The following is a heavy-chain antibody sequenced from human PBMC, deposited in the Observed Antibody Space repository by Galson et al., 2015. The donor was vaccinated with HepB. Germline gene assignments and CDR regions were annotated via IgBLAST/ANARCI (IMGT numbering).Heavy chain of an antibody. CDR3: ARDRPPPVISGALDI. CDR2: INDGSGNT. V-gene: IGHV1-3*01. Sequence: SVKVSCKAAGYTFNNHAMHWVCQAPGLGLEWMGWINDGSGNTRYSEKFQSRVTITVDTSANTVYMELSSLRSEDTAVYYCARDRPPPVISGALDIWGQGTLVTVSS. J-gene: IGHJ3*02. CDR1: GYTFNNHA. D-gene: IGHD3-10*01.